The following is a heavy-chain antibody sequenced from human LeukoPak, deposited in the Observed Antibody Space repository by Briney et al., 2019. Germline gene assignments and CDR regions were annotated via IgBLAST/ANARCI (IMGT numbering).Heavy chain of an antibody. CDR3: ARGSTKRGYCSSTSCYYYYMDV. Sequence: PSETLSLTCTVSGGSISSYYWSWIRQPPGKGLEWIGYIYYSGSTDYNPSLKSRVTISVDTSKNQFSLKLSSVTAADTAVYYCARGSTKRGYCSSTSCYYYYMDVWGKGTTVTVSS. J-gene: IGHJ6*03. D-gene: IGHD2-2*01. CDR1: GGSISSYY. V-gene: IGHV4-59*01. CDR2: IYYSGST.